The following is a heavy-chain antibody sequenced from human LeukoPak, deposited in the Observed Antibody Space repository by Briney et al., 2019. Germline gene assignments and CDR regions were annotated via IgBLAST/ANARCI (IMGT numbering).Heavy chain of an antibody. CDR1: GFTFDNYA. CDR3: LKALGTTDAFHI. Sequence: GGSLRLSCAASGFTFDNYAMHWVRQAPGKGLELVSGISWNSGSIDYADSVKGRFTISRDNAKNSLYLQMNSLRVEDMALYYCLKALGTTDAFHIWGQGTMFTVSS. D-gene: IGHD1-14*01. CDR2: ISWNSGSI. V-gene: IGHV3-9*03. J-gene: IGHJ3*02.